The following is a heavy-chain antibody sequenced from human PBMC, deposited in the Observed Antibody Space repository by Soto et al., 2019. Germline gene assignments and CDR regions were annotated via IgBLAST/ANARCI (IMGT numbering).Heavy chain of an antibody. J-gene: IGHJ4*02. CDR3: ATNYGSGSTHFDY. CDR2: IIPMLGMS. V-gene: IGHV1-69*02. CDR1: GDTFNCYS. D-gene: IGHD3-10*01. Sequence: QVQLVQSGAEVKKPGSPVRVSCTASGDTFNCYSISWVRQVPGQGPEWMGRIIPMLGMSNYAQKLQGRVTIMADKSTSTVYMNLSGLTSEDTAVYYCATNYGSGSTHFDYWGQGTLVTVSS.